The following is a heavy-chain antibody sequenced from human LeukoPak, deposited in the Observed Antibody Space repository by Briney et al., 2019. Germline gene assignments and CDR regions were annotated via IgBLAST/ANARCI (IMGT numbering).Heavy chain of an antibody. CDR1: GYTFTSYD. D-gene: IGHD6-19*01. J-gene: IGHJ4*02. CDR3: ATGYLGIAVPGQYPVIED. V-gene: IGHV1-8*01. CDR2: MNPNSGAT. Sequence: ASVKVSCKASGYTFTSYDFNWLRQATGQGPEWMGWMNPNSGATGYAQKFQGRITMTRSASINTAYMELTDLRSEDTAVYYCATGYLGIAVPGQYPVIEDWGQGTLVTVSS.